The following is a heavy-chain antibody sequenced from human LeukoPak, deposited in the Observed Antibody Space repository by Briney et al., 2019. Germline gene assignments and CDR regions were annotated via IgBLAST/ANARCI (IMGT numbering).Heavy chain of an antibody. J-gene: IGHJ4*02. CDR3: AKPLTGVSSDYFDY. CDR2: ISYDGSNR. V-gene: IGHV3-30*18. D-gene: IGHD7-27*01. CDR1: GFTFSSYA. Sequence: GGSLRLSCAASGFTFSSYAMSWVRQAPGKGLEWVAVISYDGSNRYYADSVKGRFTMSRDNSKNTLYLQMNSLRAEDTAVYYCAKPLTGVSSDYFDYWGQGTLVTVSS.